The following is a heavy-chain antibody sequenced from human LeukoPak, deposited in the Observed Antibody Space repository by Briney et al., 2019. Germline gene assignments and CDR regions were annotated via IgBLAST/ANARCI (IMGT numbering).Heavy chain of an antibody. CDR2: ISSSSSYI. CDR3: ARDPDPGGEPDQFDY. CDR1: GFTFSSYS. Sequence: GGSLRLSCAASGFTFSSYSMNWVRQAPGKGLEWVSSISSSSSYIYYADSVKGRFTISRDNAKNSLYLQMNSLRAEDTAVYYCARDPDPGGEPDQFDYWGQGTLVTVSS. J-gene: IGHJ4*02. V-gene: IGHV3-21*01. D-gene: IGHD3-16*01.